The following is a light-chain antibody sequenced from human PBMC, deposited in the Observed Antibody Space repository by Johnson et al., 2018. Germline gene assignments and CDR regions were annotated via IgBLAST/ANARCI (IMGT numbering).Light chain of an antibody. V-gene: IGLV1-51*02. CDR1: SSNIGNNY. CDR3: GTWDSSLMAGNV. Sequence: QSVLTQPPSVSAAPGQKVTISCSGSSSNIGNNYVSWYQQLPGTAPKLLIYENNKRPSGIPARFSGSTSGTSATLGITGLQTGDEADYYCGTWDSSLMAGNVFGTGTKVTVL. CDR2: ENN. J-gene: IGLJ1*01.